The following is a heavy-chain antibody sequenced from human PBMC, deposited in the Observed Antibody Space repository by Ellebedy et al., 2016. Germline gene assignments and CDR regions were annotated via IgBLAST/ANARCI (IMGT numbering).Heavy chain of an antibody. V-gene: IGHV4-59*01. Sequence: SETLSLTCTVSGGSISSYYWSWIRQPPGKGLQWIGYVYYSGTTNYNPSLKSRLTISVDTSKSRFSLKLNSVTAADTAVYYCARLVGGTGYFDYWGQGTLVTVSS. CDR2: VYYSGTT. CDR1: GGSISSYY. D-gene: IGHD3/OR15-3a*01. CDR3: ARLVGGTGYFDY. J-gene: IGHJ4*02.